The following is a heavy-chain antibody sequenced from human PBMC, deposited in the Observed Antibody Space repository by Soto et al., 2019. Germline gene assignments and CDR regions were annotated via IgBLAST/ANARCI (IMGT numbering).Heavy chain of an antibody. Sequence: QVQLQQWGAGLLKPSETLSLTCAVYGGSFSGYYWSWIRQPPGKGLEGIGEINHSGSTNYNPSLKSRVTIPVDTSKNQFSLKLCSVIAADTAVYYSARGRSQMRIVVVRFDYWGQGTLVTVSS. CDR1: GGSFSGYY. CDR2: INHSGST. CDR3: ARGRSQMRIVVVRFDY. V-gene: IGHV4-34*01. D-gene: IGHD3-22*01. J-gene: IGHJ4*02.